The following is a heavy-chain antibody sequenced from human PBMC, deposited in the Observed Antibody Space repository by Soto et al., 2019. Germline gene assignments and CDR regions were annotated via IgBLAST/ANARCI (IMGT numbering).Heavy chain of an antibody. J-gene: IGHJ3*02. CDR3: ERTIIGYCSGGSCYACFDI. V-gene: IGHV1-18*01. CDR2: ISAYNGNT. CDR1: GYTFTSYG. Sequence: QVQLVQSGAEVKKPGASVKVSCKASGYTFTSYGISWVRQAPGQGLEWMGWISAYNGNTNYAQKRQGRVTMTTDTSTGTALIELRSMRSADKAVYYCERTIIGYCSGGSCYACFDIWGQGTMVNVSS. D-gene: IGHD2-15*01.